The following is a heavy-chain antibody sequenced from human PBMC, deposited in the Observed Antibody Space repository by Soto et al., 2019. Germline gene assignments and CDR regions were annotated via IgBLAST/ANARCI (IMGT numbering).Heavy chain of an antibody. V-gene: IGHV1-3*01. CDR3: ARDSDYYGSGGMDV. J-gene: IGHJ6*02. CDR2: INAGNGNT. Sequence: ASVQVSCKASGYTFTSYAMHWVRQAPGQRLEWMGWINAGNGNTKYSQKFQGRVTITRDTSASTAYMELSSLRSEDTAVYYCARDSDYYGSGGMDVWGQGTTVTVSS. D-gene: IGHD3-10*01. CDR1: GYTFTSYA.